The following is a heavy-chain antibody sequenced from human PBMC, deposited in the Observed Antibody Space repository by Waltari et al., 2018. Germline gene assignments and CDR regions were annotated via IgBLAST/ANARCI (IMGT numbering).Heavy chain of an antibody. D-gene: IGHD2-21*02. J-gene: IGHJ3*02. Sequence: QVQLQQWGAGLLKPSETLSLTCAVYGGSFSGYYWSWIRQPPGRGLEWIGEISHSGTTNDNPFLKSRVTISLDTSKNQFSLKLSSVTAADTAVYYCARQEIIVEVTGDGFDIWGQGTMVTVSS. V-gene: IGHV4-34*01. CDR1: GGSFSGYY. CDR2: ISHSGTT. CDR3: ARQEIIVEVTGDGFDI.